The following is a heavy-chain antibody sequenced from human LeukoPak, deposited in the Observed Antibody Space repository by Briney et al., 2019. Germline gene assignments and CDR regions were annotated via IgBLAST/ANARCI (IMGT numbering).Heavy chain of an antibody. J-gene: IGHJ6*03. CDR3: ARDNNDFWSGYSSSYYYYYYMDV. D-gene: IGHD3-3*01. CDR2: ISSSSSYI. CDR1: GFTFSSYS. Sequence: PGGTLRLSCAASGFTFSSYSMNWVRQAPGKGLEWVSSISSSSSYIYYADSVKGRFTISRDNAKNSLYLQMNSLRAEDTAVYYCARDNNDFWSGYSSSYYYYYYMDVWGKGTTVTVSS. V-gene: IGHV3-21*01.